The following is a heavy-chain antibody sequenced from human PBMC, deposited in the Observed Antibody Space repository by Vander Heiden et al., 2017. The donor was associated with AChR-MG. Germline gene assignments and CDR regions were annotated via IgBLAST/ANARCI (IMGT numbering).Heavy chain of an antibody. J-gene: IGHJ4*02. CDR3: AKVAVTSFMRSWVVDF. CDR2: IGGSGGSR. Sequence: EVQLLESGGGLVQPGGSLRLSCAASGFNFNRYVMAWVRPAPGGGLEWVSAIGGSGGSRYYADSVKGRFSISRDNSKSTLFLQMNSLRGGDTAVYYCAKVAVTSFMRSWVVDFWGQGALVTVSS. CDR1: GFNFNRYV. V-gene: IGHV3-23*01. D-gene: IGHD4-17*01.